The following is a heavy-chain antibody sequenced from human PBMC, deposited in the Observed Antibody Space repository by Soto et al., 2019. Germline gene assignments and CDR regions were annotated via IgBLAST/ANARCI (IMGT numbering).Heavy chain of an antibody. CDR3: GRARLWFPYGMDV. V-gene: IGHV4-34*01. D-gene: IGHD3-10*01. CDR1: GGSFSGYY. J-gene: IGHJ6*02. Sequence: SETLSLTCAVYGGSFSGYYWSWIRQPPGKGLEWIGEINHSGSTNYNPSLKSRVTISVDTSKNQFSLKLSSVTAADTAVYYCGRARLWFPYGMDVWGQGTTVTVSS. CDR2: INHSGST.